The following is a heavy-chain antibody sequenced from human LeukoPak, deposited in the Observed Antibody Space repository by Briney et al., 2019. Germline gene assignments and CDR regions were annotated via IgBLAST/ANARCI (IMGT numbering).Heavy chain of an antibody. CDR3: AKDRLTITVTTPSDY. V-gene: IGHV3-23*01. CDR2: ISGGGGST. CDR1: GFTFSSYA. D-gene: IGHD4-17*01. J-gene: IGHJ4*02. Sequence: PGGSLRLSCAAFGFTFSSYAMSWVRQAPGKGLEWVSAISGGGGSTYYADSVKGRFTISRDNSKNTLYLQMNSLRAEDTAVYYCAKDRLTITVTTPSDYWGQGTLVTVSS.